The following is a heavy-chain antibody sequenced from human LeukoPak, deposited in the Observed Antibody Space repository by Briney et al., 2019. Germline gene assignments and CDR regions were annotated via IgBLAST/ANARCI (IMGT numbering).Heavy chain of an antibody. J-gene: IGHJ4*02. CDR3: ASDSPGNSSGSYFTY. D-gene: IGHD3-22*01. V-gene: IGHV3-7*03. CDR1: GFIFRTYW. CDR2: IKQDGSEK. Sequence: GGSLRLSCAASGFIFRTYWMSWVRQAPGQGLEWVANIKQDGSEKYYVDSVKGRFTISRDNAKNSLYLQMNSLRDEDTAVYYCASDSPGNSSGSYFTYWGQGTLVTVSS.